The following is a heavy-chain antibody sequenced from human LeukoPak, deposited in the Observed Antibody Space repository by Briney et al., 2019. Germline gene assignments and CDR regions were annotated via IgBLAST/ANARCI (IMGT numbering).Heavy chain of an antibody. J-gene: IGHJ6*02. CDR3: ARGGGYYDSSGYWTPYYYYGMDV. CDR1: GGSVSSGSYY. CDR2: IYYSGST. V-gene: IGHV4-61*01. Sequence: PSETLSLTCAVSGGSVSSGSYYWSWIRQPPGKGLEWIGYIYYSGSTNYNPSLKSRVTISVDTSKNQFSLKLSSVTAADTAVYYCARGGGYYDSSGYWTPYYYYGMDVWGQGTTVTVSS. D-gene: IGHD3-22*01.